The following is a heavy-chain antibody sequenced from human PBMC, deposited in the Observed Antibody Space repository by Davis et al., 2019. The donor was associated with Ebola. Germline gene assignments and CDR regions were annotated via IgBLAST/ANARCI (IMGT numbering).Heavy chain of an antibody. D-gene: IGHD1-26*01. Sequence: LSLTCAASGFTFSNAWMNWVRQAPGKGLEWVGRIKSKTDGGTTDYAAPVKGRFTISRDDSKNTLYLQMNSLKTEDTAVYYCTTEQGIVGATTVLWGQGTLVTVSS. CDR2: IKSKTDGGTT. V-gene: IGHV3-15*07. CDR1: GFTFSNAW. CDR3: TTEQGIVGATTVL. J-gene: IGHJ4*02.